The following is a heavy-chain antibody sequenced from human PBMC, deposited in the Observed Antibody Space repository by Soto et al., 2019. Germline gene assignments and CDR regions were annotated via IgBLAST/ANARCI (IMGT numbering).Heavy chain of an antibody. V-gene: IGHV4-30-2*01. J-gene: IGHJ4*02. CDR3: ASVPDY. CDR1: GGSISSGGYS. D-gene: IGHD2-2*01. Sequence: SETLSLTCAVSGGSISSGGYSWSWIRQPPGKGLEWIGYMYHSGSTYYNPSLKSRVTISIDRSKNQFSLKLSSVTAADTAVCSCASVPDYWGQGILVTV. CDR2: MYHSGST.